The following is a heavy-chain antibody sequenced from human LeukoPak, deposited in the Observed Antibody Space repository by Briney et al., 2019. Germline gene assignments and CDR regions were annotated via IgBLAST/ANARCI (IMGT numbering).Heavy chain of an antibody. J-gene: IGHJ4*02. CDR2: IKKKTDGGTT. Sequence: PGGSLRLSCAVSGFTFSNAWMSWVRQAPGKGLEWVGRIKKKTDGGTTDYAAPAKGRFTISRDDSKNTLYLQMNSLKTEDTAVYYCTTEYYYDNSGLFDYWGQGTLVTVSS. V-gene: IGHV3-15*01. D-gene: IGHD3-22*01. CDR1: GFTFSNAW. CDR3: TTEYYYDNSGLFDY.